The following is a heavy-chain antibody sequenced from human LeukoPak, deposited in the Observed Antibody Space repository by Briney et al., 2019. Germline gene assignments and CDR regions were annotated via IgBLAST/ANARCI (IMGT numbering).Heavy chain of an antibody. J-gene: IGHJ4*02. CDR2: ISGSGGST. CDR1: GFTFSSYA. Sequence: PGGSLRLSCAASGFTFSSYAMSWVRQAPGKGLEWVSAISGSGGSTYYADSVKGRFTISRDNPKNTLYLQMNSLRAEDTAVYYCAKSPIQLWCFDYWGQGTLVTVSS. V-gene: IGHV3-23*01. D-gene: IGHD5-18*01. CDR3: AKSPIQLWCFDY.